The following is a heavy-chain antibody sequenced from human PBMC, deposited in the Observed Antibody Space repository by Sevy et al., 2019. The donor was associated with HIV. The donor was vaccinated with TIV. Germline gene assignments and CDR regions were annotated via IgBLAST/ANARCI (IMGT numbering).Heavy chain of an antibody. CDR3: AREGCTKPHDY. J-gene: IGHJ4*02. Sequence: GGSLRLSCATSGFTFSKYSMSWVRQPPGKGLEWVSTLSFGCGEINYADTVKGRFTISRDNSKSSVYLQMNNLRPEDTAVYYCAREGCTKPHDYWGQGTLVTVSS. CDR1: GFTFSKYS. CDR2: LSFGCGEI. D-gene: IGHD2-8*01. V-gene: IGHV3-23*01.